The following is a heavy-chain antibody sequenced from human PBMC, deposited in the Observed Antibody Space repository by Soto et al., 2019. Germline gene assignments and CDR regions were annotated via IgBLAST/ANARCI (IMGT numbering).Heavy chain of an antibody. CDR2: ISPSSSFL. Sequence: GGSLRLSCAASGFSFRSYYMIWVRQAPGRGLEWVSSISPSSSFLNYADSVKGRFTISRDNAKSSVNLQMNSLRAEDTAVYYCARVGTDYGSGSPHYSDYWGQGTLVTVSS. V-gene: IGHV3-21*06. CDR3: ARVGTDYGSGSPHYSDY. CDR1: GFSFRSYY. J-gene: IGHJ4*02. D-gene: IGHD3-10*01.